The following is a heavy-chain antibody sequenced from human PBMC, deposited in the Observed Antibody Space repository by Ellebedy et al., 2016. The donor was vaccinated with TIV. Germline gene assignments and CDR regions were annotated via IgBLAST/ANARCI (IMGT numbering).Heavy chain of an antibody. CDR2: ISGSGGST. D-gene: IGHD4-17*01. V-gene: IGHV3-23*01. CDR3: AKGYGRVYYFDY. J-gene: IGHJ4*02. CDR1: GFTFSSYA. Sequence: GGSLRLXXAASGFTFSSYAMSWVRQAPGKGLEWVSAISGSGGSTYYADSVKGRFTISRDNSKNTLYLQMNSLRAEDTAVYYCAKGYGRVYYFDYWGQGTLVTVSS.